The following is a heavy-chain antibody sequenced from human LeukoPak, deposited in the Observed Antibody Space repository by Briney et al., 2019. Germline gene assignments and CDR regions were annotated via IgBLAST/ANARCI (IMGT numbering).Heavy chain of an antibody. V-gene: IGHV1-2*02. CDR3: ARDYIAVAVLGPDVTWFDP. CDR2: INPNTGGT. D-gene: IGHD6-19*01. J-gene: IGHJ5*02. CDR1: GYSLTGYY. Sequence: ASVKVSCKASGYSLTGYYMHWVRQAPGQRLEWMGWINPNTGGTNYAQKFKGRVTMTRDTSISTAYMELSSLRSDDTAVYYCARDYIAVAVLGPDVTWFDPWGQGTLVTVSS.